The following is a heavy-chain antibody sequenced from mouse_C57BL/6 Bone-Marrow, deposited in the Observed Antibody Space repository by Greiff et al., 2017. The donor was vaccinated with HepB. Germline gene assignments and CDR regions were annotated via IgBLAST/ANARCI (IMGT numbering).Heavy chain of an antibody. V-gene: IGHV14-4*01. D-gene: IGHD2-4*01. CDR1: GFNIKDDY. CDR3: TFYYDYVIDY. CDR2: IDPENGDT. Sequence: EVKLQESGAELVRPGASVKLSCTASGFNIKDDYMHWVKQRPEQGLEWIGWIDPENGDTEYASKFQGKATITADTSSNTAYLQLSSLTSEDTAVYYCTFYYDYVIDYWGQGTTLTVSS. J-gene: IGHJ2*01.